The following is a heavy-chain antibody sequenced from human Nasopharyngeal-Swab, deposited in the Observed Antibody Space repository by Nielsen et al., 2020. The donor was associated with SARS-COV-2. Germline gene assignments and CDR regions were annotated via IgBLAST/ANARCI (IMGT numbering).Heavy chain of an antibody. Sequence: ETLSLTCTVSGGSISSYYWSWIRQPPGKGLEWIGEINHSGSTNYNPSLKSRVTISVDTSKNQFSLKLSSVTAADTAVYYCARGRDTRGRNWFDPWGQGTLVTVSS. V-gene: IGHV4-34*01. J-gene: IGHJ5*02. CDR1: GGSISSYY. D-gene: IGHD3-22*01. CDR3: ARGRDTRGRNWFDP. CDR2: INHSGST.